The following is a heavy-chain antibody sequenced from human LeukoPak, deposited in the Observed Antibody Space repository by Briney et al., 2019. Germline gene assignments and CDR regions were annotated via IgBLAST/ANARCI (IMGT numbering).Heavy chain of an antibody. D-gene: IGHD3-10*01. Sequence: GGSLRLSCAASGFTFDDYGMSWVRQAPGKGLEWVSGINWNGGSTGYADSVKGRFTISRENAKNSLYLQMNSLRAEDTALYYCARDSVPMVRGVPTHWFDPWGQGTLVTVSS. CDR3: ARDSVPMVRGVPTHWFDP. CDR2: INWNGGST. V-gene: IGHV3-20*04. J-gene: IGHJ5*02. CDR1: GFTFDDYG.